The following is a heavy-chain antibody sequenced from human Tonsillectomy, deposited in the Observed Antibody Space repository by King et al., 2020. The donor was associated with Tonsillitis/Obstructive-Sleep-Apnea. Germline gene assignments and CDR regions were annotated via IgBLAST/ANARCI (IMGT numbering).Heavy chain of an antibody. CDR2: INSDGSST. J-gene: IGHJ3*02. Sequence: DVQLVESGGGLVQPGGSLRLSCAASGFTFSSYWMHCVRQAPGKGLVWVSRINSDGSSTNYADSVKGRFTISRYNSKNTLYLQMNSLRAEDTAVYYCVTKPRYSGNSGPFDIWGQGTTVTVSS. CDR1: GFTFSSYW. V-gene: IGHV3-74*01. CDR3: VTKPRYSGNSGPFDI. D-gene: IGHD1-26*01.